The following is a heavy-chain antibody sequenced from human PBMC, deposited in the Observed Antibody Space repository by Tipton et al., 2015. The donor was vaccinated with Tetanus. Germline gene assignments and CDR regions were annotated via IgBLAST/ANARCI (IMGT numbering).Heavy chain of an antibody. D-gene: IGHD3-3*01. CDR1: GASVSSGGYY. Sequence: TLSLTCTVSGASVSSGGYYWSWIRQPPGKGLEWIGYIHYSGTTNYNPSVKSRVTISVDTSKSQFSLRLNSVSAADTAVYYCARGAIFGVLTYRAFDIWGQGTMVTVSS. V-gene: IGHV4-61*08. J-gene: IGHJ3*02. CDR3: ARGAIFGVLTYRAFDI. CDR2: IHYSGTT.